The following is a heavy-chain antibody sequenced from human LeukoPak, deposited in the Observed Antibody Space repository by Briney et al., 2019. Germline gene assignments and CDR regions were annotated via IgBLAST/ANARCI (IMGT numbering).Heavy chain of an antibody. CDR1: GITFSNYA. CDR2: ISGSAHKI. V-gene: IGHV3-23*01. Sequence: PGGSLRLSCVASGITFSNYAVSWVRQAPEKGLDWVSVISGSAHKIRYADSVKGRFTISRDNSENIVYLQMNNLRVEDTAVYYCAKLFRVAQNKYYFDYWGQGTLVTVSS. CDR3: AKLFRVAQNKYYFDY. D-gene: IGHD3-3*01. J-gene: IGHJ4*02.